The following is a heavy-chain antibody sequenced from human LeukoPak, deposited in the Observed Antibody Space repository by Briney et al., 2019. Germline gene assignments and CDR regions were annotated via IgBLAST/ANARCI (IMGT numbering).Heavy chain of an antibody. V-gene: IGHV4-38-2*02. CDR1: GYSISSGYY. J-gene: IGHJ3*02. D-gene: IGHD6-13*01. Sequence: PSETLSLTCTVSGYSISSGYYWGWIRQPPGKGLEWIGSIYHSGSTYYNPSLKSRVTISVDTSKNQFSLKLSSVTAADTAVYYCARVLGSSWYDGAFDIWGQGTMVTVSS. CDR2: IYHSGST. CDR3: ARVLGSSWYDGAFDI.